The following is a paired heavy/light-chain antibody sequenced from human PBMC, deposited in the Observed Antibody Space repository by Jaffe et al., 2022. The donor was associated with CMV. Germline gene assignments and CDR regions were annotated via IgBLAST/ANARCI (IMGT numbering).Light chain of an antibody. J-gene: IGKJ3*01. CDR3: QQRSNWPHPFT. V-gene: IGKV3-11*01. Sequence: EIVLTQSPATLSLSPGERATLSCRASQSVSSYLAWYQQKPGQAPRLLIYDASNRATGIPARFSGSGSGTDFTLTISSLEPEDFAVYYCQQRSNWPHPFTFGPGTKVDIK. CDR1: QSVSSY. CDR2: DAS.
Heavy chain of an antibody. D-gene: IGHD4-17*01. V-gene: IGHV1-18*04. CDR3: ARLGNSDYGDPRHFDY. J-gene: IGHJ4*02. CDR2: ISAYNGNT. CDR1: GYTFTSYG. Sequence: QVQLVQSGAEVKKPGASVKVSCKASGYTFTSYGISWVRQAPGQGLEWMGWISAYNGNTNYAQKLQGRVTMTTDTSTSTAYMELRSLRSDDTAVYYCARLGNSDYGDPRHFDYWGQGTLVTVSS.